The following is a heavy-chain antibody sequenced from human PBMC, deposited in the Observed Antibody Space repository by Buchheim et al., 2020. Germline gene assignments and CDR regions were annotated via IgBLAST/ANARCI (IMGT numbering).Heavy chain of an antibody. CDR2: INHSGST. CDR3: ARMTPIAARDDAFDI. D-gene: IGHD6-6*01. J-gene: IGHJ3*02. V-gene: IGHV4-34*01. Sequence: QLQLQQWGAGLLKPSETLSLTCAVYGGSFSGYYWSWIRQPPGKGLEWIGEINHSGSTNYNPSLKSRVTISVDTSKNQFSLKLSSVTAADTAVYYCARMTPIAARDDAFDIWGQGT. CDR1: GGSFSGYY.